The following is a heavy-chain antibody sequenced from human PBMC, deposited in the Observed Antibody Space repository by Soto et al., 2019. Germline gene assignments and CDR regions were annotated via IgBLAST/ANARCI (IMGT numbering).Heavy chain of an antibody. CDR3: VRGDYYDSSGYYYYYGMDV. Sequence: QVQLVQSGAEVKKPGASVKVSCKASGYTFTSYYMHWVRQAPGQGLEWMGIINPSGGSTSYAQKFQGRVTMTRDTSTSTVYMELSSLRSEDTAVYYCVRGDYYDSSGYYYYYGMDVWGQGTTVTVSS. CDR2: INPSGGST. J-gene: IGHJ6*02. D-gene: IGHD3-22*01. V-gene: IGHV1-46*01. CDR1: GYTFTSYY.